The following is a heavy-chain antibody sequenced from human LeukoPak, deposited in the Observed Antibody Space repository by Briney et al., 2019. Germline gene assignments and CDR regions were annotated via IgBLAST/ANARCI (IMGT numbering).Heavy chain of an antibody. CDR2: ISYDGSNK. Sequence: PGGSLRLSCAASGFTFSSYAMHWVRQAPGKGLEWVAVISYDGSNKYYADSVKGRFTISRDNSKNTLYLQMNSLRAEDTAVYYCAREGISGSYWGDIWGQGTMVTVSS. V-gene: IGHV3-30*04. D-gene: IGHD1-26*01. CDR3: AREGISGSYWGDI. CDR1: GFTFSSYA. J-gene: IGHJ3*02.